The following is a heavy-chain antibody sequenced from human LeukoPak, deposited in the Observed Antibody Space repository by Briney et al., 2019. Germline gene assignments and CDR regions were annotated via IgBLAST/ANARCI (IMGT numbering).Heavy chain of an antibody. CDR3: ASTMVVEGNMAGFDY. D-gene: IGHD3-22*01. V-gene: IGHV5-51*01. Sequence: GESLKISCKGSGYSFTSYWIGWVRQMPGKGLEWMGIIYPGDSDTRYSPSFQGQVTISADKSISTAYLQWSSLKASDTAMYYCASTMVVEGNMAGFDYWGQGTLVTVSS. CDR2: IYPGDSDT. CDR1: GYSFTSYW. J-gene: IGHJ4*02.